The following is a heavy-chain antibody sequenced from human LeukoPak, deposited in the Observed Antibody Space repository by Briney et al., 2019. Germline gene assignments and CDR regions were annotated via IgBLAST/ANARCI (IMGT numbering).Heavy chain of an antibody. V-gene: IGHV4-59*01. Sequence: SETLSLTCTVSGGSISSYYWSWIRQPPGKGLEWIGYNTYFGSASYNPSLKSRVTISVDTSKNQFSLKLSSVTAADTAVYYCARDTPGGYDFWWFDPWGQGTLVTVSS. CDR2: NTYFGSA. D-gene: IGHD5-12*01. CDR3: ARDTPGGYDFWWFDP. CDR1: GGSISSYY. J-gene: IGHJ5*02.